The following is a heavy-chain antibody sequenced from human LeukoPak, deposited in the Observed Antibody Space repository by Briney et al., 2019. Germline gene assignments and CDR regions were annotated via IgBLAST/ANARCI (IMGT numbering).Heavy chain of an antibody. CDR2: FNTNTGNP. V-gene: IGHV7-4-1*02. CDR1: GYSFTSYA. Sequence: ASVKVSCKASGYSFTSYAMNWVRQAPGQGLEWMGWFNTNTGNPTYAQGFTGRFVFSLDTSVSTAYLQISSLKAEDTAVYYCARESRGDYLGLNWFDPWGQGTLVTVSS. CDR3: ARESRGDYLGLNWFDP. D-gene: IGHD3-16*01. J-gene: IGHJ5*02.